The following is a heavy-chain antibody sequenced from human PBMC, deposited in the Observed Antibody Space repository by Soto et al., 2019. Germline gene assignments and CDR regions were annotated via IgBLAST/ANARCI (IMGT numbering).Heavy chain of an antibody. D-gene: IGHD1-26*01. J-gene: IGHJ6*02. CDR2: IWHDGNNK. CDR3: ASDLVGASDSYGLDV. Sequence: GGSLRLSCAASGFTFSNYGMHWVRQAPGKGLEWVAIIWHDGNNKYYADSVRGRFIISRDNSKDRLYLQMNSLRAEDTAVYYCASDLVGASDSYGLDVWGQGTPVTVSS. V-gene: IGHV3-33*01. CDR1: GFTFSNYG.